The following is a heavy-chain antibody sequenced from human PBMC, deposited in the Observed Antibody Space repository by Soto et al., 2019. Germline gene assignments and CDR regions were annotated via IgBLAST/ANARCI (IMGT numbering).Heavy chain of an antibody. Sequence: QVQLVQSGAEEKKPGASVKVSCEASGYTFTGYAMHWVRQAPGQRLEWMGWINAGNGNTKYSQKFQGRVTITRDTSASTAYMELSILRSEDTAVYYCARTVAVPADFDYWGQGTLVSVSS. CDR3: ARTVAVPADFDY. J-gene: IGHJ4*02. CDR2: INAGNGNT. D-gene: IGHD6-19*01. V-gene: IGHV1-3*05. CDR1: GYTFTGYA.